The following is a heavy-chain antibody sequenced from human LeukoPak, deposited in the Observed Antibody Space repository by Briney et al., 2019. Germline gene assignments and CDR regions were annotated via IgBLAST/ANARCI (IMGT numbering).Heavy chain of an antibody. CDR1: GFTFNSYS. D-gene: IGHD3-3*01. Sequence: GGPLRLSCAASGFTFNSYSMHWVRQAPGKGLEWVTAISDDETYKFYADSVKGRFTISRDNSKNTLYLQMNTLRPEDTAVYYCAKALFGGRHRQGDFDYWGQGTLVTVSS. V-gene: IGHV3-30-3*01. CDR2: ISDDETYK. CDR3: AKALFGGRHRQGDFDY. J-gene: IGHJ4*02.